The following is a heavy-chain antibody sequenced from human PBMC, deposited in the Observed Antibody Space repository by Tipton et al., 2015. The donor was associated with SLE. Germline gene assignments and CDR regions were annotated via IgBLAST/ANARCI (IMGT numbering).Heavy chain of an antibody. CDR2: ISGAGDST. J-gene: IGHJ4*02. CDR3: ARGSGVGDY. D-gene: IGHD3-3*01. CDR1: GFMFSSYA. V-gene: IGHV3-23*01. Sequence: SLRLSCAASGFMFSSYAMRWVRQAPGKGLEWVSVISGAGDSTSYADSVKGRFTISRDNSKNTLYLQMNSLRAEDTAVYYCARGSGVGDYWGQGTLVTVSS.